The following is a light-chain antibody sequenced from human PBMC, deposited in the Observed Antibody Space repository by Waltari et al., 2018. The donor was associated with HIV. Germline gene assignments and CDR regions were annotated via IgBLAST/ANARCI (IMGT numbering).Light chain of an antibody. Sequence: QSALAQPRSVSGSPGQPVPISCTGTSSDVGGYNYVSWFQHHPGKAPKLIIYHVTKRPSGVPDRFSASKSGNTASLTISGLQAEDEAEYYCCSNAARATYVFGTGTQVTVL. CDR3: CSNAARATYV. CDR2: HVT. V-gene: IGLV2-11*01. J-gene: IGLJ1*01. CDR1: SSDVGGYNY.